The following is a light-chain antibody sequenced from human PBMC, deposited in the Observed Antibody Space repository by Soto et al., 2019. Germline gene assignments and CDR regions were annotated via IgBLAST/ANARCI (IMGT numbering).Light chain of an antibody. CDR2: DVT. CDR1: SSDIGGYNY. V-gene: IGLV2-11*01. Sequence: QSVLTQPRSVSWSPGQSVTISCTGTSSDIGGYNYVSWYQQHPGKAPKLMIYDVTKRPSGVPNRFSGSKSGNTASLTISGLQAYDEADYYCCSHAGSYTFYVFGTGTKVTVL. CDR3: CSHAGSYTFYV. J-gene: IGLJ1*01.